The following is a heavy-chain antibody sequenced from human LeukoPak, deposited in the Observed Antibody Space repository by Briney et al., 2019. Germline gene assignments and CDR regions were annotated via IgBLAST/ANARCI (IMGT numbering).Heavy chain of an antibody. CDR2: INHSGST. D-gene: IGHD4-17*01. V-gene: IGHV4-34*01. Sequence: SDILSLTCAVYGGSFSGYYWSWIRQPPGKGLEWIGEINHSGSTNYNPSLKSRVTISIDTSKNQFSLELSSVTAADTAVYYCARDYGDDNWFDPWGRGTLVTVSS. J-gene: IGHJ5*02. CDR1: GGSFSGYY. CDR3: ARDYGDDNWFDP.